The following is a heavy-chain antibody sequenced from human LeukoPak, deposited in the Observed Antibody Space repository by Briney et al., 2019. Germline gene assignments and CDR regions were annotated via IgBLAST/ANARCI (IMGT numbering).Heavy chain of an antibody. V-gene: IGHV4-34*01. CDR2: INHSGST. CDR1: GGSFSGYY. CDR3: ARAPDSSRGGGGAFDI. D-gene: IGHD6-13*01. J-gene: IGHJ3*02. Sequence: SETLSLTCAVYGGSFSGYYWSWIRQPPGKGLEWIGEINHSGSTNYNPSLKSRVTISVDTSKNQFSLKLSSVTAADTAVYYCARAPDSSRGGGGAFDIWGQGTMVTVSS.